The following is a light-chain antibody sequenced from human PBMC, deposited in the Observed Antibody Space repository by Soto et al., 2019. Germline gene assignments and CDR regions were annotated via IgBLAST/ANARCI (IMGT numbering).Light chain of an antibody. Sequence: EIVLTQSPATLSLSPGERATLSCRASQSVSTYLAWYQQTPGQAPRLLIYRASTRATGTPARFTGSGSGTEFTLTISSLQPDDFATYYCQQYNSYSGTFGQGTKVDIK. CDR2: RAS. CDR3: QQYNSYSGT. J-gene: IGKJ1*01. CDR1: QSVSTY. V-gene: IGKV3-15*01.